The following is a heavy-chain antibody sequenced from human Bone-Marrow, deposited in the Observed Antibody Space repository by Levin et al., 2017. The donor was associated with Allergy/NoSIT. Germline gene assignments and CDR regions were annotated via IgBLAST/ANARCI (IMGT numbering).Heavy chain of an antibody. V-gene: IGHV4-4*07. J-gene: IGHJ4*02. CDR1: GGSISSYY. CDR2: IYTSGST. CDR3: ARVSYYGSGSYFFDY. D-gene: IGHD3-10*01. Sequence: SETLSLTCTVSGGSISSYYWSWIRQPAGKGLEWIGRIYTSGSTNYNPSLKSRVTMSVDTSKNQFSLKLSSVTAADTAVYYCARVSYYGSGSYFFDYWGQGTLVTVSS.